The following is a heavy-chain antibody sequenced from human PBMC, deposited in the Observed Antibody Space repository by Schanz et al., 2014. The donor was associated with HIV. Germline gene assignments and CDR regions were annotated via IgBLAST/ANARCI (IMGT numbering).Heavy chain of an antibody. CDR2: ISHNGNND. V-gene: IGHV3-30*18. CDR3: AKAGLFFGQLFFLFVDY. CDR1: GSKGRKND. Sequence: QVQLVESGGGGVQPGRGRRRGGGASGSKGRKNDMHWVRQVPGKGLEWVAVISHNGNNDYYAESVKGRVTISRDNSKNTLYLQMNNLKTEDTAVYYCAKAGLFFGQLFFLFVDYWGQGAQVTVSS. D-gene: IGHD2-21*02. J-gene: IGHJ4*02.